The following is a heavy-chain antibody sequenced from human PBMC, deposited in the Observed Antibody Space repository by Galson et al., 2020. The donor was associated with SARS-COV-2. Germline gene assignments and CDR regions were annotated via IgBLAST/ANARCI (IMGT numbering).Heavy chain of an antibody. Sequence: GESLKISCAASGFTFSSYVMHWVRQAPGKGLEWVAVISYDGSNKYYADSVKGRFTISRDNSKNTLYLQMNSLRAEDTAVYYCAKSDIFTGLDYWGQGTLVTVSS. V-gene: IGHV3-30*18. D-gene: IGHD3-9*01. J-gene: IGHJ4*02. CDR1: GFTFSSYV. CDR2: ISYDGSNK. CDR3: AKSDIFTGLDY.